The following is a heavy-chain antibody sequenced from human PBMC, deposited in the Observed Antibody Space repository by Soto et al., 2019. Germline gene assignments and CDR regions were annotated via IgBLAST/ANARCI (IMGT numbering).Heavy chain of an antibody. CDR1: GDTFTGYY. CDR2: INPNSGVT. Sequence: QVQLVQSGAEVKKPWASVTVSCRASGDTFTGYYMHWVRQAPGQGLEWMGWINPNSGVTKYAQKFQGWVTMTRDTSIRTVYMQLSRLRSDDTAVYYCARESGGATATLDYYYFYMDVWGTGTTVTVSS. J-gene: IGHJ6*03. V-gene: IGHV1-2*04. CDR3: ARESGGATATLDYYYFYMDV. D-gene: IGHD5-12*01.